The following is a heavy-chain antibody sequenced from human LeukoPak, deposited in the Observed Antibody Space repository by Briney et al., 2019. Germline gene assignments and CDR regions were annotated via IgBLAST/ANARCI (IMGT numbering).Heavy chain of an antibody. D-gene: IGHD3-22*01. CDR1: GFTVSSSY. J-gene: IGHJ4*02. CDR2: IYSGGSI. V-gene: IGHV3-53*01. Sequence: PGGSLRLSCAASGFTVSSSYMTWVRQAPGKRLEWVSVIYSGGSIHYAGSVKGRFTISRDNAKNTLYLQMNSLRADDTAVYYCARGHSSGNPDPFDSWGQGTLVIVSS. CDR3: ARGHSSGNPDPFDS.